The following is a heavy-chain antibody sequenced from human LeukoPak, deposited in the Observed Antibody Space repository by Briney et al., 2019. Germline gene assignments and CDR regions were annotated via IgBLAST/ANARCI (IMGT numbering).Heavy chain of an antibody. D-gene: IGHD4-17*01. J-gene: IGHJ4*02. CDR2: VSGAATTT. Sequence: PGGSLRLSCVASGFMFNTHAMTWVRQAPGKGLEWVSDVSGAATTTRYAGSVKGRSTISRDNSKNTIYLQMDSLRAEDTAIYYCARVAADDYGDYALDYWGQGILVAVSS. CDR3: ARVAADDYGDYALDY. CDR1: GFMFNTHA. V-gene: IGHV3-23*01.